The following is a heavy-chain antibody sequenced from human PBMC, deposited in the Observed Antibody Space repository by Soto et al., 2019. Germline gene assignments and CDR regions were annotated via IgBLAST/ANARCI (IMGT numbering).Heavy chain of an antibody. V-gene: IGHV3-53*04. CDR1: GFPVGSNY. CDR2: LLSGGDT. J-gene: IGHJ6*02. D-gene: IGHD3-10*01. CDR3: ARDGPYYYASRMDV. Sequence: EVQLVESGGGLVQPGGSLRPPGVAPGFPVGSNYLTWVRQAPGKGLEWVSVLLSGGDTYYANSVKGGFTISRPDSTNTLFLQMNSLTAEDTAVYYCARDGPYYYASRMDVWGQGTTVTVSS.